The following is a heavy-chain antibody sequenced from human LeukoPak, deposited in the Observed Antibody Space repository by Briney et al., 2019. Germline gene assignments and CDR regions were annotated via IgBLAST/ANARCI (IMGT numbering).Heavy chain of an antibody. CDR1: GYSISSGYY. D-gene: IGHD2-2*01. Sequence: SETLSLTCTVSGYSISSGYYWGWIRQPPGKGLEWIGEINHSGSTNYNPSLKSRVTISVDTSKNQFSLKLSSVTAADTAVYYCARITVVVPAAIAPDAFDIWGQGTMVTVSS. CDR3: ARITVVVPAAIAPDAFDI. V-gene: IGHV4-38-2*02. CDR2: INHSGST. J-gene: IGHJ3*02.